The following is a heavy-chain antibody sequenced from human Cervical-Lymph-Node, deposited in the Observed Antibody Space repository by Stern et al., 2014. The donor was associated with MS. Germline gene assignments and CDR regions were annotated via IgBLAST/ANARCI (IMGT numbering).Heavy chain of an antibody. CDR2: IFPGDSDT. CDR1: TNNW. V-gene: IGHV5-51*01. CDR3: ARRSTYYDFLTGSNSRDETFDI. D-gene: IGHD3/OR15-3a*01. Sequence: TNNWIGWVRQKPGEGLEWMGIIFPGDSDTKYGPSFQGQVTISADKSINIAYLQWSSLKASDTAMYYCARRSTYYDFLTGSNSRDETFDIWGQGTMVTVSS. J-gene: IGHJ3*02.